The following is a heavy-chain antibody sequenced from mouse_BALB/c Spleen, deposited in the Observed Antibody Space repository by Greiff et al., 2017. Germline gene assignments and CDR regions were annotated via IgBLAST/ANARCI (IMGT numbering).Heavy chain of an antibody. V-gene: IGHV1S56*01. CDR1: GYTFTRYY. Sequence: VKLMESGPELVKPGASVKMSCKASGYTFTRYYIHWVKQRPGQGLEWIGWIYPGDGSTTYNEKFKGKTTLTADKSSSTAYMLLSSLTSEDSAIYFCANYGSSYGFAYWGQGTRVTVAA. CDR2: IYPGDGST. D-gene: IGHD1-1*01. CDR3: ANYGSSYGFAY. J-gene: IGHJ3*01.